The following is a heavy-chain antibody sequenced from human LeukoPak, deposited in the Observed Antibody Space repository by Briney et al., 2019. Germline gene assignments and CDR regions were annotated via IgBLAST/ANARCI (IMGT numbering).Heavy chain of an antibody. CDR3: ARRQYGSGSPLYY. J-gene: IGHJ4*02. CDR1: GYTFTSYD. D-gene: IGHD3-10*01. CDR2: MNPNSGNT. V-gene: IGHV1-8*03. Sequence: ASVKVSCKASGYTFTSYDINWVRQTTGQGLEWMGWMNPNSGNTGYAQKFQGRVTLTGNTSISTAYMELSSLISEDTAVYYCARRQYGSGSPLYYWGQGTLVTVSS.